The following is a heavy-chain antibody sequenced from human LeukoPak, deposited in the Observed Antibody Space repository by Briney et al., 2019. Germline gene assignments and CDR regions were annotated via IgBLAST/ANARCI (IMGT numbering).Heavy chain of an antibody. J-gene: IGHJ3*02. D-gene: IGHD3-3*01. CDR2: ISYDGSNK. CDR1: GFTFSSYA. Sequence: GGSLRLSCAASGFTFSSYAVHWLRQAPGKGLEWVAVISYDGSNKYYADSVKGRFTISRDNSKNTLYPQMNSLRAEDTAVYYCARLPDVWSGVDAFDIWGQGTMVTVSS. V-gene: IGHV3-30*04. CDR3: ARLPDVWSGVDAFDI.